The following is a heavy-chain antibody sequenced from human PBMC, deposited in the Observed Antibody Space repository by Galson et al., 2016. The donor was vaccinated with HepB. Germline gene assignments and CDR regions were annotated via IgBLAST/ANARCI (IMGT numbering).Heavy chain of an antibody. CDR1: GDSVSSNSAA. J-gene: IGHJ5*02. Sequence: CAISGDSVSSNSAAWTWIRQSPLRGLEWLGRTYYRSKWYNDYAVSMKSRISIHPDTSKNQFSLQLNSVTPEDTAVYYCARVRCSTFRCQNWFGPWGQGTLVTVSS. D-gene: IGHD2/OR15-2a*01. CDR3: ARVRCSTFRCQNWFGP. V-gene: IGHV6-1*01. CDR2: TYYRSKWYN.